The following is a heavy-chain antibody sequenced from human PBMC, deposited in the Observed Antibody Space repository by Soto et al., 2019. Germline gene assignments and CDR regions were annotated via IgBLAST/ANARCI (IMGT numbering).Heavy chain of an antibody. D-gene: IGHD2-2*01. J-gene: IGHJ5*02. V-gene: IGHV4-31*03. CDR1: RDAIYMGGYY. Sequence: PSETLSLTSTVSRDAIYMGGYYETWIRKHPGKGLEWSGYTYHTGKTYYNPSLDSRVTMSVDTSKTHFSLKLASVTAADTAVYYCARDGSSTANWIDPWGQGTLVTVSS. CDR3: ARDGSSTANWIDP. CDR2: TYHTGKT.